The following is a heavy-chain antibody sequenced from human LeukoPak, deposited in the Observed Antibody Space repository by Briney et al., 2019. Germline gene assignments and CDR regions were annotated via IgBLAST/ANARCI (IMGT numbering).Heavy chain of an antibody. V-gene: IGHV4-39*01. Sequence: SETLSLTCTVSGGSISSSSYYWGWIRQPPGKGLEWIGSIYYSGSTYYNPSLKSRVTISVDTSKNQFSLKLSSVTAADTAVYYCARTLTAAAWRYWGQGTLVTVSS. CDR1: GGSISSSSYY. J-gene: IGHJ4*02. CDR3: ARTLTAAAWRY. D-gene: IGHD6-13*01. CDR2: IYYSGST.